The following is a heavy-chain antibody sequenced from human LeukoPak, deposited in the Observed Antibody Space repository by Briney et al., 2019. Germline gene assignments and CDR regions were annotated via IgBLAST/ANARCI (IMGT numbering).Heavy chain of an antibody. Sequence: PSETLSLTCTVSGGSISRSSYYWGWIRQPPGKGLEWIGEINHSGNTNYNPSLKSRVTISVDTSKNQFSLKLSSVTAADTAVYYCARGLTSVTTFNWFDPWGQGTLVTVSS. CDR1: GGSISRSSYY. V-gene: IGHV4-39*07. D-gene: IGHD4-17*01. CDR2: INHSGNT. J-gene: IGHJ5*02. CDR3: ARGLTSVTTFNWFDP.